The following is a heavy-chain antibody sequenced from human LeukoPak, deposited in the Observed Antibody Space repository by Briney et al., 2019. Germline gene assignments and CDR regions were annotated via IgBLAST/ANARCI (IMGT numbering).Heavy chain of an antibody. D-gene: IGHD2-2*01. J-gene: IGHJ4*02. CDR1: GYTFTGYY. CDR2: INPNSGGT. CDR3: ARDRVVADY. Sequence: GASVKVSCKASGYTFTGYYMHWVRQAPGQGLEWMGWINPNSGGTNYAQKFRGRVTMTRDTSISTACMELSRLRSDDTAVYYCARDRVVADYWGQGTLVTVSS. V-gene: IGHV1-2*02.